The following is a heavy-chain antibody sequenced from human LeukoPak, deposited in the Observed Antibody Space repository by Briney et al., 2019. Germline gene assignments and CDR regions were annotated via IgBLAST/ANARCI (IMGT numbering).Heavy chain of an antibody. V-gene: IGHV3-23*01. D-gene: IGHD7-27*01. J-gene: IGHJ6*03. CDR1: GLTFSDYA. Sequence: PGGSLRLSCAASGFASGLTFSDYAVSWVRQAPGKGPEWVASVNGRGATTYHADSVRGRFTTSRDNSKNTLYLQLISLGADDTAVYFCAKAPATGEGYYFYYMDVWGKGTTVTVSS. CDR3: AKAPATGEGYYFYYMDV. CDR2: VNGRGATT.